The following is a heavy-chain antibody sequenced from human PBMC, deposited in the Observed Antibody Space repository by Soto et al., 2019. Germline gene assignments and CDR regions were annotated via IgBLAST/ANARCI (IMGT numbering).Heavy chain of an antibody. CDR3: ARHRGSQRGLDI. D-gene: IGHD1-26*01. CDR2: MNPNSGNT. J-gene: IGHJ3*02. Sequence: ASVKVSCKASGYTFTSYDINWVRQATGQGLEWMGWMNPNSGNTGYAQKFQGRGTMTRDTSIRTAYMELSSLRSEDTAVYYCARHRGSQRGLDIWGQGTMVTVSS. CDR1: GYTFTSYD. V-gene: IGHV1-8*01.